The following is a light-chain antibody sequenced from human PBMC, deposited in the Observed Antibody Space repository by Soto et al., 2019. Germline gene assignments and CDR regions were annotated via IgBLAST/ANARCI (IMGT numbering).Light chain of an antibody. J-gene: IGKJ5*01. CDR2: WAS. V-gene: IGKV4-1*01. CDR3: QQYYSTPIT. CDR1: QSVLYSSNNNNY. Sequence: DIVMTQSPDSLAVSLGERATINCKSSQSVLYSSNNNNYLAWYQQKPGQPPKLLIYWASTRESGVPDRFSGSGSGKDCTLTISRLQAEDVAVYYCQQYYSTPITFGQGTRLEIK.